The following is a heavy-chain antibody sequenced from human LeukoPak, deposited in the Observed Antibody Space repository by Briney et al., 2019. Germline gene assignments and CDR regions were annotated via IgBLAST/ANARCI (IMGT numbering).Heavy chain of an antibody. CDR1: GGSISSGGYY. V-gene: IGHV4-30-2*01. D-gene: IGHD6-6*01. CDR2: IYHSGST. Sequence: PSQTLSLTCTVSGGSISSGGYYWSWIRQPPGKGLEWIGYIYHSGSTYYNPSLKSRVTISVDRSKNQFTLKLSSVTAADTAVYYCARAYSSSAYYFDYWGQGTLVTVS. J-gene: IGHJ4*02. CDR3: ARAYSSSAYYFDY.